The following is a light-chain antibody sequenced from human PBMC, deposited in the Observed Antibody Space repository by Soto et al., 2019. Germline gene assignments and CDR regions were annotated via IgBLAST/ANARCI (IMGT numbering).Light chain of an antibody. CDR3: THSSNWQGT. J-gene: IGKJ4*02. V-gene: IGKV3-11*01. Sequence: VLTQSPATLSLSPGERATLSCRSSQSVSTYLAWYQQTPGRPPRLLIYDASKRAPGIPARFSGSRSGTDFTVTVSSLEPEDFAFYSCTHSSNWQGTFGRGTRVDIK. CDR1: QSVSTY. CDR2: DAS.